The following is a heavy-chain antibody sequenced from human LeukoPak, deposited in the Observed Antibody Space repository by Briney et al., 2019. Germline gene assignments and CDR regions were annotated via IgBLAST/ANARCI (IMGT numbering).Heavy chain of an antibody. CDR1: GGSISSYY. D-gene: IGHD6-13*01. V-gene: IGHV4-59*01. Sequence: PSETLSLXCTVSGGSISSYYWSWSRQPPGKGLEWIGYIYYSGSTNYNPSLKSRVTISVDTSKNQFSLKLSSVTAADTAVYYCARLVYSSSSWYFRAFDIWGQGTMVTVSS. CDR2: IYYSGST. J-gene: IGHJ3*02. CDR3: ARLVYSSSSWYFRAFDI.